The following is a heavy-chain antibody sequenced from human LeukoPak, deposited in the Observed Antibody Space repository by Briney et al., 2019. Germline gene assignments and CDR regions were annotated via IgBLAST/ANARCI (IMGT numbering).Heavy chain of an antibody. CDR1: GCTYTTDV. D-gene: IGHD6-13*01. J-gene: IGHJ5*02. CDR3: ARDRGIAEADSFDP. V-gene: IGHV1-18*01. CDR2: IDTYSGKT. Sequence: ASVKVSCKASGCTYTTDVISWVRQAPGQGLEWMGWIDTYSGKTNYAQKFQGRVTMTSDTSTSTAYMELRSLRSDDTAVYYCARDRGIAEADSFDPWGQGTLVTVSS.